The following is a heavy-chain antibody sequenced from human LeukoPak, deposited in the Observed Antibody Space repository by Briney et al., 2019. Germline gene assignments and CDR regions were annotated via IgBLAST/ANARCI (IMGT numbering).Heavy chain of an antibody. V-gene: IGHV1-2*02. J-gene: IGHJ6*02. Sequence: GASVTVSCMPSGYTFTRYYMLWVRQAPGQGLEGMGWINPKIGGTNYAGKFQGRVGMTSDTSISTAYMELSSLRSDDTAVYYCARTNGVYCSGGVCYTMDVWGQGTTVTVSS. CDR3: ARTNGVYCSGGVCYTMDV. CDR1: GYTFTRYY. D-gene: IGHD2-15*01. CDR2: INPKIGGT.